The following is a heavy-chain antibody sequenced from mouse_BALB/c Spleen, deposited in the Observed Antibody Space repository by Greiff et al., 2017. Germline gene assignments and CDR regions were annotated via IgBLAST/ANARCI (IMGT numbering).Heavy chain of an antibody. Sequence: EVHLVESGGGLVQPKGSLKLSCAASGFTFNTYAMNWVRQAPGKGLEWVARIRSKSNNYATYYADSVKDRFTISRDDSQSMLYLQMNNLKTEDTAMYYCVSLGFAYWGQGTLVTVSA. CDR2: IRSKSNNYAT. CDR1: GFTFNTYA. J-gene: IGHJ3*01. V-gene: IGHV10-1*02. CDR3: VSLGFAY.